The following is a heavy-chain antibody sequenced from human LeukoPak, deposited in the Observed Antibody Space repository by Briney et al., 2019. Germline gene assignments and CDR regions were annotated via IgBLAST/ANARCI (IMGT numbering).Heavy chain of an antibody. J-gene: IGHJ4*02. D-gene: IGHD3-16*01. CDR1: GYTFTSCG. CDR2: ISAYNGNT. Sequence: GASVKLSCKASGYTFTSCGISWVRHAPGQGLEWMEWISAYNGNTNYAQKLQGRVTMTTDTSTSTAYRELRSLRSDDSAVYYCARSPLAGGDYWGQGTLVTVSS. V-gene: IGHV1-18*01. CDR3: ARSPLAGGDY.